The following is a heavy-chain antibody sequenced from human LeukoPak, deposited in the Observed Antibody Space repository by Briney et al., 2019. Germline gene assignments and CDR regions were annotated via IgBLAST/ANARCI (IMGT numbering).Heavy chain of an antibody. D-gene: IGHD6-19*01. CDR1: GFTFSSYA. V-gene: IGHV3-23*01. CDR3: ARVVSSGWHLFDY. J-gene: IGHJ4*02. Sequence: GGSLRLSCAASGFTFSSYAMSWVRQAPGKGLEWVSAISGSGGSTYYADSVKGRFTISRDNSKNTLYLQMNSLRAEDTAVYYCARVVSSGWHLFDYWGQGTLVTVSS. CDR2: ISGSGGST.